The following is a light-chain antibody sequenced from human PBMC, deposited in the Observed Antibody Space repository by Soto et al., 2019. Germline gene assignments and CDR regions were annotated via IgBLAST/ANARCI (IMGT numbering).Light chain of an antibody. V-gene: IGKV1-17*03. J-gene: IGKJ1*01. CDR3: LRHDLYPWT. CDR1: QGISNY. Sequence: DIQMTQSPSAMSASVGDRVNITCRASQGISNYLAWFQLKPGKVPKRLMYAASTLQSGVPSRFSGSGSGTELTLTISSLQPEDFATYYCLRHDLYPWTFGQGTKVDIK. CDR2: AAS.